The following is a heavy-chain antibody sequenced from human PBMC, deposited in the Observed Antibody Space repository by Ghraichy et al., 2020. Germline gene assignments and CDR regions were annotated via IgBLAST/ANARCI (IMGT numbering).Heavy chain of an antibody. J-gene: IGHJ1*01. CDR1: GFTFSSYS. V-gene: IGHV3-21*01. CDR2: ISSSSSYI. Sequence: GESLNISCAASGFTFSSYSMNWVRQAPGKGLEWVSSISSSSSYIYYADSVKGRFTISRDNAKNSLYLQMNSLRAEDTAVYYCARDSLGYGSGGSCYSRDFQHWGQGTLVTVSS. D-gene: IGHD2-15*01. CDR3: ARDSLGYGSGGSCYSRDFQH.